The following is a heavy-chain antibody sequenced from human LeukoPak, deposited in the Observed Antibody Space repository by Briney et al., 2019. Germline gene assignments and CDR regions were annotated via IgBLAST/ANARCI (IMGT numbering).Heavy chain of an antibody. CDR3: AKDQAAAVLLLLPGRFDY. J-gene: IGHJ4*02. CDR1: GFTFSSYG. CDR2: LRYDGSNK. Sequence: PGGSLRLSCAASGFTFSSYGMHWVRQAPGKGLDWVAFLRYDGSNKYYADSVKGRFTISRGNSKNTLYLQMNTLRAEDTATYYCAKDQAAAVLLLLPGRFDYWGQGTLVTVSS. V-gene: IGHV3-30*02. D-gene: IGHD3-22*01.